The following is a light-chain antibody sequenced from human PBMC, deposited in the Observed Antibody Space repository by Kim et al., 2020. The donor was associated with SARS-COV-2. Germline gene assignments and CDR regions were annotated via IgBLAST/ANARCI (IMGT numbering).Light chain of an antibody. V-gene: IGKV3-15*01. CDR1: QCVSKY. Sequence: VCPGERATHPCRASQCVSKYLAWLQQKPGQAPSLPIYGAGTKATQIPPRFSGRGSVTEFTLTITSLQSEDFAGYYCQQYNNWPLYTFGQGTKREI. CDR3: QQYNNWPLYT. CDR2: GAG. J-gene: IGKJ2*01.